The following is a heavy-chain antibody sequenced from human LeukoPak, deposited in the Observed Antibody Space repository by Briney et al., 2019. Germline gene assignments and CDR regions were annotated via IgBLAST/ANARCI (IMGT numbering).Heavy chain of an antibody. CDR3: ATDESITIFGVVIP. V-gene: IGHV1-24*01. D-gene: IGHD3-3*01. Sequence: ASVKVSCKVSGYTLTELSMHWVRQAPGKGLEWMGGFDPEDGETLYAQKSQGRVTMTEDTSTDTAYMELSSLRSEDTAVHYCATDESITIFGVVIPWGQGTLVTVSS. J-gene: IGHJ5*02. CDR2: FDPEDGET. CDR1: GYTLTELS.